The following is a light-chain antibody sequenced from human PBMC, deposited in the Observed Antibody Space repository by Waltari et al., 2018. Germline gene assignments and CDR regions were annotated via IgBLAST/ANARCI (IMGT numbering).Light chain of an antibody. Sequence: QSALTQPASVSGSLGQSITISCTGTSSDVGGYSHVSWYQQHPGEAPTLLIFDVSNRPSGISNRSSGSKSGKPASLTRAGLQAEDEADYFCTSYTSSSTRVFGGGTKVTVL. CDR3: TSYTSSSTRV. CDR2: DVS. V-gene: IGLV2-14*03. CDR1: SSDVGGYSH. J-gene: IGLJ3*02.